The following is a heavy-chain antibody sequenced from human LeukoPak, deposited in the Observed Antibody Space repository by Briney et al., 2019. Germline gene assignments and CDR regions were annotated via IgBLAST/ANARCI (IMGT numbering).Heavy chain of an antibody. CDR1: GYSFTSYW. CDR2: IYPGDSDT. J-gene: IGHJ4*01. D-gene: IGHD5-18*01. CDR3: ARVAYSYGFFDY. V-gene: IGHV5-51*01. Sequence: GESLKISCKGSGYSFTSYWIGWLRQMPGKGLEWMGIIYPGDSDTRYSPSFQGQVTISADRSISTAYLQWSSLKASDTAMYCCARVAYSYGFFDYWGHGTLVTVSS.